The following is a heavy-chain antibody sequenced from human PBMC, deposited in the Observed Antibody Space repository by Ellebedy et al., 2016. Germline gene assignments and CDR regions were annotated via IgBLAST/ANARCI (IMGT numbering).Heavy chain of an antibody. CDR1: GFSLNARRMC. J-gene: IGHJ4*02. Sequence: SGPTLVKPTQTLTLTCAVTGFSLNARRMCVTWIRQAPGKGLEWLARIDWDDSKYYSRSLRSRLTISKDTSKNQVVLTVTNMEPLDTGTYFCARMCSSSSSEDFWGQGTLVTVSS. D-gene: IGHD2-2*01. CDR2: IDWDDSK. CDR3: ARMCSSSSSEDF. V-gene: IGHV2-70*11.